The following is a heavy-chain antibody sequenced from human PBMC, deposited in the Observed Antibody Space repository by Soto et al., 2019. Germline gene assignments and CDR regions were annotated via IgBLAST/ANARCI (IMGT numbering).Heavy chain of an antibody. D-gene: IGHD4-4*01. V-gene: IGHV3-11*01. CDR1: GFTFSDNY. Sequence: QVQLVESGGGLVKPGGSLRLSCAASGFTFSDNYMNWIRQAPGKGLEWLSYISSSGTTISYADSVKGRFTISRDNAKNSLYLQMNSLRAEDTAVYFCARDHSNSVNWFDPWGQGTLVTVSS. CDR2: ISSSGTTI. CDR3: ARDHSNSVNWFDP. J-gene: IGHJ5*02.